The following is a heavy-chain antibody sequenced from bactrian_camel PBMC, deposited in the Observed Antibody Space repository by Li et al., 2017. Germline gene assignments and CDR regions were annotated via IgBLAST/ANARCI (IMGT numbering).Heavy chain of an antibody. CDR3: VRDRRDGGGTWDFGY. CDR2: IDSGGTT. J-gene: IGHJ6*01. Sequence: VQLVESGGGLVQPGGSLRLSCAASKYMYARNCVAWLRQAPGREREGVGMIDSGGTTDYADSVKGRFTISRDNAKNTVYLQMNSLKPEDTAVYYCVRDRRDGGGTWDFGYWGRGTQVTVS. V-gene: IGHV3S53*01. CDR1: KYMYARNC. D-gene: IGHD7*01.